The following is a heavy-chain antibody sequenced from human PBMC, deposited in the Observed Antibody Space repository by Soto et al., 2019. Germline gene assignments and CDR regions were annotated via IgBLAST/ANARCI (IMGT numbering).Heavy chain of an antibody. CDR3: ARHTAGSLAHFGMDV. CDR1: GGSISSSYYY. D-gene: IGHD3-10*01. J-gene: IGHJ6*02. CDR2: IYYSGST. V-gene: IGHV4-39*01. Sequence: SETLSLTCTVSGGSISSSYYYWGWIRQPPGKGLEWIGSIYYSGSTYYNPSLKSRVTMSVDTSKNQFSLNLNSVTAADTAVYYCARHTAGSLAHFGMDVWGQGTTVTVS.